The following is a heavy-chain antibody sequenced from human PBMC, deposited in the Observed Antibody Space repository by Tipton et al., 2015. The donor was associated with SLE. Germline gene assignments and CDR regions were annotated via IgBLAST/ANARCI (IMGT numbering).Heavy chain of an antibody. V-gene: IGHV4-4*02. CDR3: ARLPGGIAAAGLDY. CDR1: GGSISSSNW. CDR2: IYHSGST. Sequence: TLSLTCAVSGGSISSSNWWSWVRQPPGKGLEWIGEIYHSGSTNYNPSLKSRVTISVDTSKNQFSLKLSSVTAADTAVYYCARLPGGIAAAGLDYWGQGTLVTVSS. J-gene: IGHJ4*02. D-gene: IGHD6-13*01.